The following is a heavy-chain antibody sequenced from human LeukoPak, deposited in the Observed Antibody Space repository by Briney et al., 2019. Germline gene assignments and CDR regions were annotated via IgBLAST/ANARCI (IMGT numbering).Heavy chain of an antibody. Sequence: PGGSLRLSCAASGFTFSSYSMNWVRQAPGKGLEWVSSISSSSSYIYYADSVKGRFTISRGNAKNSLYLQMNSLGAEDTAMYYCATGRGYYYGMDVWGQGTTVTVSS. V-gene: IGHV3-21*01. CDR1: GFTFSSYS. D-gene: IGHD1-26*01. CDR3: ATGRGYYYGMDV. CDR2: ISSSSSYI. J-gene: IGHJ6*02.